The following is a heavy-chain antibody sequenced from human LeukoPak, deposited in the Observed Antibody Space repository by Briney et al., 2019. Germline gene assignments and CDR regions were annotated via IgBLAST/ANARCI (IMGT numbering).Heavy chain of an antibody. CDR1: VGSFSGYY. V-gene: IGHV4-34*01. CDR3: ARGSTSTMDV. CDR2: INHSGST. J-gene: IGHJ6*02. Sequence: PSETLSLTCAVYVGSFSGYYWSWIRQPPGKGLEWIGEINHSGSTNYNPSLKSRVTISVDTSKNQFSLKLSSVTAADTAVYYCARGSTSTMDVWGQGTTVTVSS.